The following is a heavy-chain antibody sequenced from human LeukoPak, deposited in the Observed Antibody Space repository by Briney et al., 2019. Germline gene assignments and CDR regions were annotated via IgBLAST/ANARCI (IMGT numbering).Heavy chain of an antibody. V-gene: IGHV3-33*08. J-gene: IGHJ4*02. Sequence: GGSLRLSCAASGFTVSSNYMSWVRQAPGKGLEWVAVIWYDGSNKYYADSVKGRFTISRDNSKNTLYLQMNSLRAEDTAVYYCASAGDILTGYYNNFDYWGQGTLVTVSS. D-gene: IGHD3-9*01. CDR2: IWYDGSNK. CDR3: ASAGDILTGYYNNFDY. CDR1: GFTVSSNY.